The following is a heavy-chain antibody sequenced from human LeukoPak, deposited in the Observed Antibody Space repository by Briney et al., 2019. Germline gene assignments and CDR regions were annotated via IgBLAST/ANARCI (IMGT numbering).Heavy chain of an antibody. Sequence: ASVKVSCKASGYTFTGYYMHWVRQAPGQGLEWMGWINPNSGGTNYAQKFQGRVTMTTNTSISTAYMELSRLRSEDTAVYYCASSYYGSGSYQSLPDYWGQGTLVTVSS. CDR1: GYTFTGYY. V-gene: IGHV1-2*02. CDR2: INPNSGGT. D-gene: IGHD3-10*01. CDR3: ASSYYGSGSYQSLPDY. J-gene: IGHJ4*02.